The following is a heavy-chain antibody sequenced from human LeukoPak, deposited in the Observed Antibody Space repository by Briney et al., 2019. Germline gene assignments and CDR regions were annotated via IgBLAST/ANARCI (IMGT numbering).Heavy chain of an antibody. J-gene: IGHJ3*02. CDR1: GYTYTGYY. Sequence: ASVKVSCKASGYTYTGYYMHRVRQAPGQGLEWMGWINPNSGGTNYAQKFQCRVTMTRDTSISTAYMELSRLRSDDTAVYYCARMGADDAFDIWGQGTMVTVSS. D-gene: IGHD1-26*01. V-gene: IGHV1-2*02. CDR3: ARMGADDAFDI. CDR2: INPNSGGT.